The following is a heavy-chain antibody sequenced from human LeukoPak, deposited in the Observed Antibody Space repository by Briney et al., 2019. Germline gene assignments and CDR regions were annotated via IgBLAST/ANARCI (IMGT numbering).Heavy chain of an antibody. CDR3: AKTTVTTGGFAS. Sequence: GGSLRLSCAASGFTFSSYGMHWVRQAPGKGLEWVSSISSSSSYIYYADSVKGRFTISRDNAKNSLYLQMNSLRAEDTAVYYCAKTTVTTGGFASWGQGTLVTVSS. D-gene: IGHD4-17*01. CDR2: ISSSSSYI. V-gene: IGHV3-21*01. CDR1: GFTFSSYG. J-gene: IGHJ4*02.